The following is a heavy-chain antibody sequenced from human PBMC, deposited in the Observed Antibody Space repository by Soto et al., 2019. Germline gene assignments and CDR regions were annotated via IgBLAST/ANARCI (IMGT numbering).Heavy chain of an antibody. CDR2: ISHDGRVT. CDR1: GFTFNSLS. J-gene: IGHJ6*02. V-gene: IGHV3-30*04. Sequence: GGSLRLSCAASGFTFNSLSLHWVRQRPDKGLEWVAVISHDGRVTLYADFVKGRFTISRDNAKNSLYLQMNSLRAEDTAVYYCARDWSIGYYYYGMDVWGQGTTVTVSS. D-gene: IGHD3-16*01. CDR3: ARDWSIGYYYYGMDV.